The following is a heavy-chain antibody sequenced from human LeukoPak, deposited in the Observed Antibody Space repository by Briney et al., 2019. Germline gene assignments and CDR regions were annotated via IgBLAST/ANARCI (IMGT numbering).Heavy chain of an antibody. V-gene: IGHV3-30*04. Sequence: GRSLRLSCAASGFTFSSYAMHWVRQAPGKGLEWVAVISYDGSNKYYADSVKGRFTISRDNSKNTLYLQMNSLRAEDTAVYYCARGSGPGGSGWFYFDYWGQGTLVTVSS. J-gene: IGHJ4*02. D-gene: IGHD6-19*01. CDR3: ARGSGPGGSGWFYFDY. CDR1: GFTFSSYA. CDR2: ISYDGSNK.